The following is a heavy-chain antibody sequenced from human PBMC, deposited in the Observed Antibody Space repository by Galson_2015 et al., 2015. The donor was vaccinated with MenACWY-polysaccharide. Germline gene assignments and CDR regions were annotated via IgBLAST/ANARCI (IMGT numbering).Heavy chain of an antibody. D-gene: IGHD2-8*01. CDR3: AKYRGSYTFDI. V-gene: IGHV3-48*01. CDR2: IYSTSSTI. Sequence: RLSCAASGFTFSSYSMNWVRQAPGKGLEWVSYIYSTSSTIYYADSVKGRFTVSRDNAKNSLYLQMNSLRVEDTAVYYCAKYRGSYTFDIWGQGTMVTVSS. CDR1: GFTFSSYS. J-gene: IGHJ3*02.